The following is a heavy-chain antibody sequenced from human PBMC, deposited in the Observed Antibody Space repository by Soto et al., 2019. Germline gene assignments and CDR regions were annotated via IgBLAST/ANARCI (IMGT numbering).Heavy chain of an antibody. CDR3: AKVGGFDP. D-gene: IGHD4-17*01. CDR2: ISGNGEST. J-gene: IGHJ5*02. CDR1: GFTFGRYA. V-gene: IGHV3-23*01. Sequence: EEQVLESGGGLVQPGGSLRLSCVASGFTFGRYAMTWVRQTQGKGLECVSAISGNGESTHYADSVKGRFTISRDNSKNTLYLQLSNVRAEDTAIYYCAKVGGFDPWGPGTLVTVSS.